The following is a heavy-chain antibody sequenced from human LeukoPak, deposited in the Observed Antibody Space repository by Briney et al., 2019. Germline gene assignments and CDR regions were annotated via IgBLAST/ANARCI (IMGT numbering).Heavy chain of an antibody. D-gene: IGHD1-26*01. J-gene: IGHJ4*02. CDR3: ARLRGGSYSAVFDY. V-gene: IGHV1-18*01. Sequence: ASVKVSCKASGGTFSGYAISWVRQAPGQGLEWMGWISAYNGNTNYAQKLQGRVTMTTDTSTSTAYMELRSLRSDDTAVYYCARLRGGSYSAVFDYWGQGTLVAVSS. CDR1: GGTFSGYA. CDR2: ISAYNGNT.